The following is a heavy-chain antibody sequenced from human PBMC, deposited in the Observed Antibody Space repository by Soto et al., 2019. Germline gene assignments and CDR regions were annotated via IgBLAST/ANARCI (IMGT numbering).Heavy chain of an antibody. CDR3: AGDYGVGYFQH. J-gene: IGHJ1*01. CDR2: ISGSGGST. V-gene: IGHV3-23*01. D-gene: IGHD4-17*01. Sequence: GGSLRLSSSASGFTFRSYAMSWVRQAPGKGLEWVSAISGSGGSTYYADSVKGRFTISRDNSKNTLYLQMNSLRAEDTAVYYCAGDYGVGYFQHWGQGTLVTVSS. CDR1: GFTFRSYA.